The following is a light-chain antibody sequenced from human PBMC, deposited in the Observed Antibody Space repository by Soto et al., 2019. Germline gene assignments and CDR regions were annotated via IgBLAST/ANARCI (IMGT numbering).Light chain of an antibody. V-gene: IGLV1-44*01. CDR3: AAWDDSLNGYV. Sequence: QSVLTQPPSASGTPEQRVTISCSGSSSNIASNTVSWYQQVPGTAPKFLIFTNDQRPSGVPDRFSGSQSGTSGLLTISGLQSEDEADYYCAAWDDSLNGYVFGTGTKLTVL. CDR2: TND. J-gene: IGLJ1*01. CDR1: SSNIASNT.